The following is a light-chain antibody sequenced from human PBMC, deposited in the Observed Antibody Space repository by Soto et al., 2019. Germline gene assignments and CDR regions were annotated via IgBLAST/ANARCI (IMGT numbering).Light chain of an antibody. CDR2: AAS. CDR1: QTISTY. CDR3: QQSHGIPYT. V-gene: IGKV1-39*01. J-gene: IGKJ2*01. Sequence: DIPMTQSPSSLSASVGDRVTITCRASQTISTYLNWYQQEPGKAPKLLIYAASSLQSGVPSRFSGSGSGTDFTLTISRLQPEDFAAYYCQQSHGIPYTFGQGTKLEIK.